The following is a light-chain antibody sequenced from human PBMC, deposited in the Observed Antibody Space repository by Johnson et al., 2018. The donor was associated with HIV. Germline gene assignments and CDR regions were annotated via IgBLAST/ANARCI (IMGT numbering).Light chain of an antibody. CDR2: DND. Sequence: QSVLTQPPSVSAAPRQKVTISCSGSSSNIGKNYVSWYRHLPGTAPKLLIYDNDKRPSGIPDRFSASKSGSSATLGITGLQTGDEADYYCATWDSSLSAYVFGPVTKVTIL. CDR3: ATWDSSLSAYV. CDR1: SSNIGKNY. J-gene: IGLJ1*01. V-gene: IGLV1-51*01.